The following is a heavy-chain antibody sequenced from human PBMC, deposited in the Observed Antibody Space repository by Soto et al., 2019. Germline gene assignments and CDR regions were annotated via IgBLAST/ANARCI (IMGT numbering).Heavy chain of an antibody. Sequence: ASVKVSCKASGYTFTGYYMHWVRQAPGQGLEWMGWINPNSGGTNYAQKFQGWVTMTRDTSISTAYMELSRLRSDDTAVYYCARDDIAVADNFDYWGQGTLVTVSS. CDR3: ARDDIAVADNFDY. CDR1: GYTFTGYY. J-gene: IGHJ4*02. D-gene: IGHD6-19*01. CDR2: INPNSGGT. V-gene: IGHV1-2*04.